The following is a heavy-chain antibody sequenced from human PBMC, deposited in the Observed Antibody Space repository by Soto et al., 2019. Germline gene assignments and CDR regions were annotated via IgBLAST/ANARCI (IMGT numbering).Heavy chain of an antibody. CDR2: ISSSSSYI. Sequence: PGGSLRLSCAASGFTFSSYSMNWVRQAPGKGLEWVSSISSSSSYIYYADSVKGRFTISRDNAKNSLYLQMNSLRAEDTAVYYCARDGYDILTGYYSGSDYWGQGTLVTVSS. J-gene: IGHJ4*02. CDR1: GFTFSSYS. V-gene: IGHV3-21*01. CDR3: ARDGYDILTGYYSGSDY. D-gene: IGHD3-9*01.